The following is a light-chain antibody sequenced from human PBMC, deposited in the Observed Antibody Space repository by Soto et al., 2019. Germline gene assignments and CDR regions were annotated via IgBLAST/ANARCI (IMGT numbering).Light chain of an antibody. J-gene: IGKJ2*01. CDR2: GAS. CDR1: QSVRDSY. V-gene: IGKV3-20*01. Sequence: EIVLTQSPGTLSLSPGERATLSCRASQSVRDSYLAWYQLKPGQAPRLLISGASSTATGIPDRFSGSGSGTDFTLTISRLEPEDFAVYYCQQYGSSPRTFGQGTKVDIK. CDR3: QQYGSSPRT.